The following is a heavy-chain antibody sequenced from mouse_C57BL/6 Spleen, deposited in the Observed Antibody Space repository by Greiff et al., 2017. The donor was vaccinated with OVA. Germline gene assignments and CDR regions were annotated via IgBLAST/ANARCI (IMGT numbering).Heavy chain of an antibody. CDR1: GYSITSDY. D-gene: IGHD1-1*01. CDR3: ARRGVITTVVADWYFDV. CDR2: ISYSGST. V-gene: IGHV3-8*01. Sequence: VQLQQSGPGLAKPSQTLSLTCSVTGYSITSDYWNWIRKFPGNKLEYMGYISYSGSTYYNPSLKSRISITRDTSKNQYYLQLNSVTTEDTATYYCARRGVITTVVADWYFDVWGTGTTVTVSS. J-gene: IGHJ1*03.